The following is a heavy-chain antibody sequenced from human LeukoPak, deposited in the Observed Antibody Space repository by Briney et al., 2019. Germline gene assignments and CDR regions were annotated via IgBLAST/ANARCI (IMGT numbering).Heavy chain of an antibody. D-gene: IGHD3-16*01. CDR3: ASGLGVPRPGNFDY. V-gene: IGHV1-69*02. J-gene: IGHJ4*02. CDR1: GGTFSSYT. Sequence: SVKVSCKASGGTFSSYTISWVRQAPGQGLEWMGRIIPILGIANYAQKFQGRVTITADKSTSTAYMELSSLRSEDTAVYYCASGLGVPRPGNFDYWGQEPLVTVSS. CDR2: IIPILGIA.